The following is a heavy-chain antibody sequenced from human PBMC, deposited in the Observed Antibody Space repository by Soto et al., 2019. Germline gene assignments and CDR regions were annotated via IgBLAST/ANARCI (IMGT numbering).Heavy chain of an antibody. Sequence: PGESLKISCKGVGYKFGSAWIGWVRQMPGKGLEWMGIIKPGTSDIRYSPSCRGHVTISADEAVSTAYLQWSSLKASDTAMYYCARVEDSGSYEANWFDPWGQGTLVTVSS. V-gene: IGHV5-51*01. D-gene: IGHD1-26*01. CDR2: IKPGTSDI. CDR1: GYKFGSAW. CDR3: ARVEDSGSYEANWFDP. J-gene: IGHJ5*02.